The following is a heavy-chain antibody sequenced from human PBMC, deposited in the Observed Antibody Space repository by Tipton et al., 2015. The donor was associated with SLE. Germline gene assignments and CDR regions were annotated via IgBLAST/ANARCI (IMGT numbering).Heavy chain of an antibody. D-gene: IGHD4-17*01. CDR2: ISYDGSNK. CDR3: ARGRTVIAFDI. J-gene: IGHJ3*02. Sequence: QLVQSGGGVVQPGRSLRLSCAASGFTFSSYAMHWVRQAPGKGLEWVAVISYDGSNKYYADSVKGRFTISRDNSKNTLYLQMNSLRAEDTAVYYCARGRTVIAFDIWGQGTMVTVSS. CDR1: GFTFSSYA. V-gene: IGHV3-30*04.